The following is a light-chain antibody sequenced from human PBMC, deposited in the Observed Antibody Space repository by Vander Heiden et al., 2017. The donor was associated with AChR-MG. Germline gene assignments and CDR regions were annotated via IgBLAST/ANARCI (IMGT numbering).Light chain of an antibody. J-gene: IGKJ1*01. CDR3: QQDDSYPLA. CDR1: QSISVW. CDR2: DVS. Sequence: DIQMTQSPSTLSASVGDRVTITCRASQSISVWLAWYQQKPGKTPKLLIYDVSNLESGVPSRFSGSGSGTEFTLTISSLQPDDFAAYYCQQDDSYPLAFGQGTKVEIK. V-gene: IGKV1-5*01.